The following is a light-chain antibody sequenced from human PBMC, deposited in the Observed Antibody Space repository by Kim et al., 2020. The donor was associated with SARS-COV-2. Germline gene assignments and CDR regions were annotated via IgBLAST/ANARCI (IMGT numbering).Light chain of an antibody. V-gene: IGLV6-57*02. CDR3: QSYDSSDQV. CDR1: SGSIASNY. CDR2: EDN. Sequence: NFMLTQPHSVSESPGKTVTISCTCSSGSIASNYVQWYQQRPGSAPTTVIYEDNQRPSGVPDRFSGSIDSSSNSASLTISGLKTEDEADYYFQSYDSSDQVFGGGTKLTVL. J-gene: IGLJ3*02.